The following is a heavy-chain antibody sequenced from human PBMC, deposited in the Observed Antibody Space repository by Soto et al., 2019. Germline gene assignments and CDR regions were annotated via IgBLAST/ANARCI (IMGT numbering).Heavy chain of an antibody. Sequence: ASVKVSCKASGGTFSSYAISWVRQAPGQGLEWMGGIIPIFGTANYAQKFQGRVTITADKSTSTAYMVLSSLRSEDTAVYYCARELPYTTRIAAAPKYYYYGMDVWGQGTTVTVSS. D-gene: IGHD6-13*01. CDR1: GGTFSSYA. J-gene: IGHJ6*02. CDR2: IIPIFGTA. CDR3: ARELPYTTRIAAAPKYYYYGMDV. V-gene: IGHV1-69*06.